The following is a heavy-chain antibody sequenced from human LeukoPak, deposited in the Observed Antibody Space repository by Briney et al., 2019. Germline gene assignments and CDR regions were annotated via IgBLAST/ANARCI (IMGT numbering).Heavy chain of an antibody. Sequence: SVKVSCKASGGTFSSYAISWVRQAPGQGLEWMGGIIPIFGTANYAQKFQGRVTITTDESTSTAYMELSSLRSEDTAVYYCARGALESYCGGDCYRFDYWGQGTLVTVSS. D-gene: IGHD2-21*02. J-gene: IGHJ4*02. CDR3: ARGALESYCGGDCYRFDY. CDR1: GGTFSSYA. V-gene: IGHV1-69*05. CDR2: IIPIFGTA.